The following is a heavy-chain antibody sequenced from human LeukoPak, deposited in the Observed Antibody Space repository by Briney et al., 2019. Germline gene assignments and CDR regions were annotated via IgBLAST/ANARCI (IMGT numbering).Heavy chain of an antibody. CDR1: GFXFNNFA. CDR2: ISGSGGST. V-gene: IGHV3-23*01. J-gene: IGHJ4*02. Sequence: PGGSLRLSCAASGFXFNNFAISWVRQAPGKGLEWVSGISGSGGSTNYADSVKGRFTISRDNSKNTLYLQMNSLRAEDTAVYYCATEFGTGGDTTGFDYWGQGTLVTVSS. CDR3: ATEFGTGGDTTGFDY. D-gene: IGHD4-17*01.